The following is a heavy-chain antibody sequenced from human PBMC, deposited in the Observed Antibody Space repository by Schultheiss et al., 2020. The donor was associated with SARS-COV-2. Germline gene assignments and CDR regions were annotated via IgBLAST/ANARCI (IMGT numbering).Heavy chain of an antibody. CDR3: ARTPYGMDV. V-gene: IGHV3-11*01. J-gene: IGHJ6*02. CDR1: GGSFSGYY. CDR2: ISSSGSTI. Sequence: LSLTCAVYGGSFSGYYWSWIRQPPGKGLEWVSYISSSGSTIYYADSVKGRFTISRDNAKNTLYLQMNTLRAEDTAVYYCARTPYGMDVWGQGTTVTVSS.